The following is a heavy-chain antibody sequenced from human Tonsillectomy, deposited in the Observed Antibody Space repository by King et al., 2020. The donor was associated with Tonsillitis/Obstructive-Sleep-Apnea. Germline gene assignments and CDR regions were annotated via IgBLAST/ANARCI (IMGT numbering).Heavy chain of an antibody. CDR2: ISYDGSNK. Sequence: QLVQSGGGVVQPGRSLRLSCAASGFTFSSYAMHWVRQAPGKGLEWVAVISYDGSNKYYADSVKGRLTISRDNSKNTLYLQMNSLRAEDTAVYYCARDNCSSTSCPSPGAFDIWGQGTMVTVSS. V-gene: IGHV3-30*01. D-gene: IGHD2-2*01. J-gene: IGHJ3*02. CDR1: GFTFSSYA. CDR3: ARDNCSSTSCPSPGAFDI.